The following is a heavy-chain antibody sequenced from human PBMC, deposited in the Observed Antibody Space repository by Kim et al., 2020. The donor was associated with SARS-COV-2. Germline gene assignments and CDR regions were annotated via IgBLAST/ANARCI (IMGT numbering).Heavy chain of an antibody. D-gene: IGHD3-22*01. CDR2: ISSSSSYT. J-gene: IGHJ3*02. CDR3: ARSLSPGAHMIVVALDAFDI. Sequence: GGSLRLSCAASGFTFSDYYMSWIRQAPGKGLEWVSYISSSSSYTNYADSVKGRFTISRDNAKNSLYLQMNSLRAEDTAVYYCARSLSPGAHMIVVALDAFDIWGQGTMVTVSS. V-gene: IGHV3-11*03. CDR1: GFTFSDYY.